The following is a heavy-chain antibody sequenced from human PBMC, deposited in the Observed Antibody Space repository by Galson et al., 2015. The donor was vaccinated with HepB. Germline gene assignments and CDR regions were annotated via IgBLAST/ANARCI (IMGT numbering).Heavy chain of an antibody. CDR3: AGFWSDYYYFDY. Sequence: QVQLQESGPGLVKPSQTLSLNCIVSGGSITSGTYYWSWLRQHPGKGLEWIGYICNNGSSNHNPSLKSRLMISVDTSKNHFSLKLSSVTAADTAVYFCAGFWSDYYYFDYWGQGTLVTVSS. V-gene: IGHV4-31*03. J-gene: IGHJ4*02. D-gene: IGHD3-3*01. CDR1: GGSITSGTYY. CDR2: ICNNGSS.